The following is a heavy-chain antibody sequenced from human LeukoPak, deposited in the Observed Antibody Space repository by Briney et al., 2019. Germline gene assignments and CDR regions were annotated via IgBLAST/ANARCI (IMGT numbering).Heavy chain of an antibody. V-gene: IGHV3-21*01. Sequence: GGSLRLSCEVSGFTFSSYHMNWVRQAPGKGLGWVSSIGSSNSYIYYADSVTGRFTISRDNAKNSLYLQMNSLRAEDTAMYYCAKDWRYGSGSHFDYWGQGTLVTVSS. D-gene: IGHD3-10*01. J-gene: IGHJ4*02. CDR2: IGSSNSYI. CDR3: AKDWRYGSGSHFDY. CDR1: GFTFSSYH.